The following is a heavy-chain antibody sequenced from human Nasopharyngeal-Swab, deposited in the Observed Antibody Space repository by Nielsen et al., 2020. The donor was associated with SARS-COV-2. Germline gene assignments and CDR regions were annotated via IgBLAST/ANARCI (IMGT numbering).Heavy chain of an antibody. CDR2: TYYGSKRYT. CDR1: VDSVSSTSTG. CDR3: ARGYLKSGMDV. Sequence: SQTLSLTCAISVDSVSSTSTGSNWIRQSPSRGLGWLEWTYYGSKRYTAHAVSVKSRITINADTSKNQFSLQQNSVNPENTAVCYCARGYLKSGMDVWGRGTADTVSS. J-gene: IGHJ6*02. D-gene: IGHD1-1*01. V-gene: IGHV6-1*01.